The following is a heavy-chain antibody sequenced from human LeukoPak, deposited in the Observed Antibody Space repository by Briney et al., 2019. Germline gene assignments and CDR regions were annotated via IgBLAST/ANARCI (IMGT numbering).Heavy chain of an antibody. CDR1: GFTFDDYG. Sequence: GGSLRLSCAASGFTFDDYGMSWVRQAPGKGLEWVSGINWNGGSTGYADSVKGRFTISRDNAKNSLYLQMNSLRADDTALYHCARRDYCSSTSCFDYWGQGTLVTVSS. V-gene: IGHV3-20*01. CDR3: ARRDYCSSTSCFDY. J-gene: IGHJ4*02. CDR2: INWNGGST. D-gene: IGHD2-2*01.